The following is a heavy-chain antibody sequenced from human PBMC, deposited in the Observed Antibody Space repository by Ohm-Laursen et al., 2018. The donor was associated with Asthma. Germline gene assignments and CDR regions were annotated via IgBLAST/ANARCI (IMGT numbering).Heavy chain of an antibody. CDR1: GGSISSYY. Sequence: SETLSLTCTVSGGSISSYYWSWIRQPPGEGLEWIGYIYYSGSANYNPSLKSRVTISVDTSKNQFSLKLSSVTAADTAVYYCARIRNDYGDYEFDYWGQGTLVTVSS. J-gene: IGHJ4*02. V-gene: IGHV4-59*01. D-gene: IGHD4-17*01. CDR2: IYYSGSA. CDR3: ARIRNDYGDYEFDY.